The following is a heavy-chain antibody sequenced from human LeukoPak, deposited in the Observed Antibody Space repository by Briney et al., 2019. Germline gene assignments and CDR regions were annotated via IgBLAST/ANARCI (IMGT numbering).Heavy chain of an antibody. Sequence: GGSLRLSCAASGFTFSNYWMSWVRQAPGKALEWVANMNPDGSHIYYVDSVKGRFTISRDNAKNSLYLQLASLRAEDTAVYYCARDLVTTIVVPYDFWGQGTLVTVSS. CDR2: MNPDGSHI. CDR1: GFTFSNYW. D-gene: IGHD3-22*01. V-gene: IGHV3-7*01. CDR3: ARDLVTTIVVPYDF. J-gene: IGHJ4*02.